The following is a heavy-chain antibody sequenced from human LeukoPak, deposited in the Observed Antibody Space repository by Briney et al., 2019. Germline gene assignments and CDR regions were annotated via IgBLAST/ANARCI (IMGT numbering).Heavy chain of an antibody. J-gene: IGHJ4*02. CDR3: AKGGDLITHFYF. V-gene: IGHV3-23*01. Sequence: GGSLRLSCAASGFTFSTYAMNWVRQAPGKGLEWVSTISGSGGTPHYADSVKGRFTISRDNSKNTLHLQMNSLRAEDTAVYYWAKGGDLITHFYFWGQGTLVTGSS. CDR2: ISGSGGTP. CDR1: GFTFSTYA. D-gene: IGHD3-16*01.